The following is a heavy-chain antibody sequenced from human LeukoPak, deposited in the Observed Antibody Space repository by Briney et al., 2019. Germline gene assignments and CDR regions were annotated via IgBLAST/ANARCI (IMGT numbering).Heavy chain of an antibody. Sequence: PGGSLRLSCAASGFTFSSYSMNWVRQAPGKGLEWVSSISSSSSDIYYADSVKGRFTISRDNAKNSLYLQMNSLRAEDTAVYYCAKVGAAIDYGDYGHFDYWGQGTLVTVSS. D-gene: IGHD4-17*01. CDR3: AKVGAAIDYGDYGHFDY. CDR2: ISSSSSDI. J-gene: IGHJ4*02. CDR1: GFTFSSYS. V-gene: IGHV3-21*01.